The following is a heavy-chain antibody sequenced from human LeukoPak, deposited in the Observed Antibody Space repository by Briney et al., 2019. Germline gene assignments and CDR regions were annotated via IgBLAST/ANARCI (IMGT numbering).Heavy chain of an antibody. CDR1: GGSISSYY. V-gene: IGHV4-4*07. CDR3: ARGPYSYDSSGAFDI. Sequence: SKTLSLTCTVSGGSISSYYWSWIRQPAGKGLEWIGRIYTSGSTNYNPSLKSRVTMSVDTSKNQFSLKLSSVTAADTAVYFCARGPYSYDSSGAFDIWGQGTMVTVSS. D-gene: IGHD3-22*01. J-gene: IGHJ3*02. CDR2: IYTSGST.